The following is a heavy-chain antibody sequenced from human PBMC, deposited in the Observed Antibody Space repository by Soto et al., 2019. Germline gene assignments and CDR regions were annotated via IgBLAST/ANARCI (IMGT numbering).Heavy chain of an antibody. V-gene: IGHV4-59*01. CDR1: GGSISSYY. CDR2: IYYSGST. J-gene: IGHJ4*02. D-gene: IGHD6-19*01. CDR3: AREQSGWYYFDY. Sequence: SETLSLTCTVSGGSISSYYWSWIRQPPGKGLEWIGYIYYSGSTNYNPSLKSRVTISVDTSKNQFSLKLSSVTAADTAVYYCAREQSGWYYFDYWGQGTLVTVSS.